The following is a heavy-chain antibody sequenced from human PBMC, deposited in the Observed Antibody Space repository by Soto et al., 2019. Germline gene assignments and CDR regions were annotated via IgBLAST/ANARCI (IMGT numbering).Heavy chain of an antibody. CDR2: ISYDGSNK. CDR3: ARDPYSYGPKFGYFDY. V-gene: IGHV3-30-3*01. J-gene: IGHJ4*02. D-gene: IGHD5-18*01. CDR1: GFTFGSYA. Sequence: QVQLVESGGGVVQPGGSRRLPCEASGFTFGSYAMHWVPQAPGKGLEWVAVISYDGSNKYYADSVKGRFTISRDNSKNTLYLQMNSLRAEDTAVYYCARDPYSYGPKFGYFDYWGQGTLVTVSS.